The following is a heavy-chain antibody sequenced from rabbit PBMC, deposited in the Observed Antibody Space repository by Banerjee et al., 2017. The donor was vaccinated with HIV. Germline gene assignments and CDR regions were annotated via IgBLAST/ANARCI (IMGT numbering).Heavy chain of an antibody. J-gene: IGHJ4*01. Sequence: QLKETGGGLVQPGGSLTLSCKASGFDFSSYYMSWVRQAPGKGLEWIGIIYAGKGRTYYASWAKSRFTISSDNAQNTVDLQVNSLTAADTATYFCARGGHGGGVVYGNLWGPGTLVTVS. CDR1: GFDFSSYY. D-gene: IGHD3-1*01. V-gene: IGHV1S7*01. CDR2: IYAGKGRT. CDR3: ARGGHGGGVVYGNL.